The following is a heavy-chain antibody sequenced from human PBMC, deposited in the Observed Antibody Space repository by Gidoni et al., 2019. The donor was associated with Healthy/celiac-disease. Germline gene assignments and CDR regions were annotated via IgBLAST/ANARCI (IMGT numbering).Heavy chain of an antibody. CDR3: ARDPTYNWTPGGYFDY. CDR1: GFTFSSYA. Sequence: QVQLVESGGGVVQPGRSLRLSCAASGFTFSSYAMHWVRQAPGKGLEWVAVISYDGSNKYYADSVKGRFTISRDNSKNTLYLQMNSLRAEDTAVYYCARDPTYNWTPGGYFDYWGQGTLVTVSS. J-gene: IGHJ4*02. V-gene: IGHV3-30-3*01. CDR2: ISYDGSNK. D-gene: IGHD1-20*01.